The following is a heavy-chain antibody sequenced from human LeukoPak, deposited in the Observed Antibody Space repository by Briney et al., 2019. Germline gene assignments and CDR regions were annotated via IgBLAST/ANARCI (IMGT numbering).Heavy chain of an antibody. Sequence: QPGGSLRLSCAASGFTFRSYAMHWVRQAPGKGLEWVAVISYDGSNKYYADSVKGRFTISRDNSKNTLYLQMNSLRAEDTAVYYCARAPFIVMAGKLDYWGQGTLVNGSS. CDR1: GFTFRSYA. CDR3: ARAPFIVMAGKLDY. CDR2: ISYDGSNK. V-gene: IGHV3-30-3*01. D-gene: IGHD6-19*01. J-gene: IGHJ4*02.